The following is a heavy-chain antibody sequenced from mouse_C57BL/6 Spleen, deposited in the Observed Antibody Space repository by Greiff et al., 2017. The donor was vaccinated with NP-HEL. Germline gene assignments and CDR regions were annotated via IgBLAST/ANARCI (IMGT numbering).Heavy chain of an antibody. CDR2: INPGSGGT. CDR1: GYAFTNYL. D-gene: IGHD1-1*01. V-gene: IGHV1-54*01. J-gene: IGHJ4*01. CDR3: AREGYYYGSGDY. Sequence: QVHVKQSGAELVRPGTSVKVSCKASGYAFTNYLIEWVKQRPGQGLEWIGVINPGSGGTNYNEKFKGKATLTADKSSSTAYMQLSSLTSEDSAVYFCAREGYYYGSGDYWGQGTSVTVSS.